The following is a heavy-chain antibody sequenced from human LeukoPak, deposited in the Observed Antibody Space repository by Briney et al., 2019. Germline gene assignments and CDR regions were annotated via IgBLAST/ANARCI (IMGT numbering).Heavy chain of an antibody. V-gene: IGHV4-4*07. CDR2: IYTTGST. D-gene: IGHD6-13*01. CDR1: GGSISNSY. J-gene: IGHJ1*01. Sequence: SETLSLTCTVSGGSISNSYWSWIRQPAGKGLEWIGRIYTTGSTNYNPSLKSRVTMSVDTSKNQFSLKLSSVTAADTAVYYCARPGIAAAGAFAEYFQHWGQGTLVTVSS. CDR3: ARPGIAAAGAFAEYFQH.